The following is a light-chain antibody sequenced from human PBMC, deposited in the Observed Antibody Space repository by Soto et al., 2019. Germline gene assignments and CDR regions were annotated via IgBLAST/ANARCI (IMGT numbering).Light chain of an antibody. CDR3: QLYGISPP. CDR1: HTLTHD. Sequence: SPGEKATLYCRASHTLTHDLALYQHKPCQPSRLLIYASPNRATGIPDRFSGSASGTDFTLTINRLEPEYFAVYYCQLYGISPPFGQGTRLEIK. CDR2: ASP. J-gene: IGKJ5*01. V-gene: IGKV3-20*01.